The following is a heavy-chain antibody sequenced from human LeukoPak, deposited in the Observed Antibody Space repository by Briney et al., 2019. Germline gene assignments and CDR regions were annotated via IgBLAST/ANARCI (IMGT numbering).Heavy chain of an antibody. CDR3: ARVPHRLTNTHEPLYYYYGMDV. Sequence: SETLSLTCTVSGGSISSGSYYWRWIRQPPGKGLEWIGYIYYSGSTNYNPALKSRVTISVDTSKNQFSLKLSSVTAADTAVYYCARVPHRLTNTHEPLYYYYGMDVWGKGTTVTVSS. D-gene: IGHD3-16*01. J-gene: IGHJ6*04. CDR2: IYYSGST. V-gene: IGHV4-61*01. CDR1: GGSISSGSYY.